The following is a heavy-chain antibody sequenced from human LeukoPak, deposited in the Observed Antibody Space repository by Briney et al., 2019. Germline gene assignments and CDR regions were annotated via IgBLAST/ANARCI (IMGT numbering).Heavy chain of an antibody. CDR1: GDSISSYY. V-gene: IGHV4-59*01. CDR2: IYYSGST. Sequence: SETLSLTCNVSGDSISSYYWSWIRQPPGKGLEWIGYIYYSGSTNYNPSLKSRVTISLDTSKNQFSLKLSSVTAADTAVYYCARYQLYSGTYYWFDPWGQGTLVTVSS. CDR3: ARYQLYSGTYYWFDP. J-gene: IGHJ5*02. D-gene: IGHD1-26*01.